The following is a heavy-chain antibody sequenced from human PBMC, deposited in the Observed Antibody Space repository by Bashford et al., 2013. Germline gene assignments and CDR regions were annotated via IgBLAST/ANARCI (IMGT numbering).Heavy chain of an antibody. CDR3: ARVDYYDRSGYRRGADY. J-gene: IGHJ4*02. V-gene: IGHV1-69*01. D-gene: IGHD3-22*01. CDR2: IIPIFGTA. Sequence: WVRQAPGQGLEWMGGIIPIFGTANYAQKFQGRVTITADESTSTAYMELSSLRSEDTAVYYCARVDYYDRSGYRRGADYWGQGTLVTVSS.